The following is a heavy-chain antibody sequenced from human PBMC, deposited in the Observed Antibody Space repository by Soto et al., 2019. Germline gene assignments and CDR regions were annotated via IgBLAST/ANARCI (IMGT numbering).Heavy chain of an antibody. CDR1: GGSFGSSAYY. J-gene: IGHJ4*02. CDR3: AREFPYYESSDSYFDY. CDR2: INYSGTT. D-gene: IGHD3-16*01. Sequence: SETLSLTCAVSGGSFGSSAYYWGWIRQAPGKGLEWIGSINYSGTTYYNPSLKSRITVTPDTSKNQFSLHLNSVTPEDTAVYYCAREFPYYESSDSYFDYWGQGALVTVSS. V-gene: IGHV4-39*02.